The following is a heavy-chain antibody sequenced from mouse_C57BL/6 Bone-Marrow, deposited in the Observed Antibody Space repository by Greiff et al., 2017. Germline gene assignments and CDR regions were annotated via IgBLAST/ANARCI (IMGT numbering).Heavy chain of an antibody. CDR1: GYTFTSYG. J-gene: IGHJ2*01. CDR3: ARDLITTVVAPYYFDY. CDR2: IYPRSGNT. D-gene: IGHD1-1*01. V-gene: IGHV1-81*01. Sequence: QVQLQQSGAELARPGASVKLSCKASGYTFTSYGISWVKQRTGQGLEWIGEIYPRSGNTYYNEKFKGKATLTADKSSSTAYMELRSLTSEDSAVYFCARDLITTVVAPYYFDYWGQGTTLTVSS.